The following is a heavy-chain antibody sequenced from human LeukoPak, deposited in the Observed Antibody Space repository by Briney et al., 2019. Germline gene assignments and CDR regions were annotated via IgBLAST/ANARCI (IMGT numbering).Heavy chain of an antibody. J-gene: IGHJ4*02. CDR2: ISSDGSST. CDR3: ARDYGEGGYYFDY. D-gene: IGHD4-17*01. V-gene: IGHV3-74*01. Sequence: GGSLRLPCAASGFTFSTYWMHWVRQAPGKGLVWLSRISSDGSSTNYADSVKGRFTISRDNAKDTLYLQMNSLRAEDTAVYYCARDYGEGGYYFDYWGQGTLVTVSS. CDR1: GFTFSTYW.